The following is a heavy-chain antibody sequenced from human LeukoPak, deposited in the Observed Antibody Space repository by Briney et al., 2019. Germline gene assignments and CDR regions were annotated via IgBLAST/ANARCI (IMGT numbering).Heavy chain of an antibody. CDR2: IKTDGSIA. J-gene: IGHJ4*02. CDR1: GFSFSFYW. V-gene: IGHV3-74*01. Sequence: GGSLRLSCAASGFSFSFYWMHWVRQAPGKGPVWVSRIKTDGSIADYADSVKGRFTISRDNAKNSLYLQMNSLRAEDTAVYYCAKSFWWFGEFSPFDYWGQGTLLTVSS. CDR3: AKSFWWFGEFSPFDY. D-gene: IGHD3-10*01.